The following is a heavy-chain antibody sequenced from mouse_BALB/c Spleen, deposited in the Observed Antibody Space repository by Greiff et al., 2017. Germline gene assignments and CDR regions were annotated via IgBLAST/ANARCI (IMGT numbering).Heavy chain of an antibody. V-gene: IGHV2-6-2*01. CDR3: ARHGGYGPYYAMDY. CDR2: IWSDGST. J-gene: IGHJ4*01. Sequence: QVQLQQSGPDLVAPSQSLSISCTVSGFSLTSYGVHWVRQPPGKGLEWLVVIWSDGSTTYNSALKSRLSISKDNSKSQVFLKMNSLQTDDTAMYYCARHGGYGPYYAMDYWGQGTSVTVSS. D-gene: IGHD1-2*01. CDR1: GFSLTSYG.